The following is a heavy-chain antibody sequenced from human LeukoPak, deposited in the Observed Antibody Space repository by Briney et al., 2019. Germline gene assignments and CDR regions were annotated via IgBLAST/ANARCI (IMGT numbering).Heavy chain of an antibody. Sequence: ASVTVSCKASGGTFSSYAISWVRQAPGQGLEWMGWMNPNSGNTGYAQKFQGRVTMTRNTSISTAYMELSSLRSEDTAVYYCARVLPYDYVWGSYREIFDYWGQGTLVTVSS. V-gene: IGHV1-8*02. CDR1: GGTFSSYA. D-gene: IGHD3-16*02. CDR2: MNPNSGNT. J-gene: IGHJ4*02. CDR3: ARVLPYDYVWGSYREIFDY.